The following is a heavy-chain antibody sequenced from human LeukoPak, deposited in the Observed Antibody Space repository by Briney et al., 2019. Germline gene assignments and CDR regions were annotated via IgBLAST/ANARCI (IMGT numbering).Heavy chain of an antibody. Sequence: PSETLSLTCTVSGGSISSGGYYWSWIRQHPGKGLERIGYIYYSGSTYYNPSLKSRVTISVDTSKNQFSLKLSSVTAADTAVYYCARLLDSSGYYPFDYWGQGTLVTVSS. V-gene: IGHV4-31*03. CDR1: GGSISSGGYY. J-gene: IGHJ4*02. D-gene: IGHD3-22*01. CDR3: ARLLDSSGYYPFDY. CDR2: IYYSGST.